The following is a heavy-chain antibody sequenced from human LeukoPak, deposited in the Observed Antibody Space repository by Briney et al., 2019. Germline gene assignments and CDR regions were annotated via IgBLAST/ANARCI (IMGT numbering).Heavy chain of an antibody. D-gene: IGHD2-15*01. Sequence: GASVKVSCKASGYTFTGYYMHWVRQAPGQGREWRGWINPNSGGTNYAQKFQGSVTMTRDTSISTAYMELSRLRSDDTAVYYCARDGPHRGIAATLIYYYYGMDVWGQGTTVTVSS. CDR2: INPNSGGT. J-gene: IGHJ6*02. CDR3: ARDGPHRGIAATLIYYYYGMDV. CDR1: GYTFTGYY. V-gene: IGHV1-2*02.